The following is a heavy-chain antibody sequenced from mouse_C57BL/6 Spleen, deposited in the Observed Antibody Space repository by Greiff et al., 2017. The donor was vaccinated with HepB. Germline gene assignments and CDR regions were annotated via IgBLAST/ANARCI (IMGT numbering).Heavy chain of an antibody. Sequence: QVQLQQPGAELVRPGSSVKLSCKASGYTFTSYWMHWVKQRPIQGLEWIGNIDPSDSETYYNQKFKDKATLTVDKSSSTAYMQLSSLTSEDSAVYYCARSDYSNYGGWYFDVWGTGTTVTVSS. CDR3: ARSDYSNYGGWYFDV. CDR2: IDPSDSET. V-gene: IGHV1-52*01. D-gene: IGHD2-5*01. CDR1: GYTFTSYW. J-gene: IGHJ1*03.